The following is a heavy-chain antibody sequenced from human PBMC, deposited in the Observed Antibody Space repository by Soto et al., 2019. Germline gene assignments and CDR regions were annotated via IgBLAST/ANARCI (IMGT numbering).Heavy chain of an antibody. Sequence: QVQLVQSGAEVKRPGASVKVSCKASGYFFSNYAVSWVRQVPGQGLEWMGWISAHNGNTNYAVQLQGRVTMTTDTSASTAYMELRNLRSDDTAIYYCVRDREPYDLLTGYYKDAFDLWGQGTMVTVSS. CDR2: ISAHNGNT. D-gene: IGHD3-9*01. CDR1: GYFFSNYA. V-gene: IGHV1-18*01. J-gene: IGHJ3*01. CDR3: VRDREPYDLLTGYYKDAFDL.